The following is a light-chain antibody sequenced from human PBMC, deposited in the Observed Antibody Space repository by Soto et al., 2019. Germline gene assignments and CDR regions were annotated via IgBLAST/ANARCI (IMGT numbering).Light chain of an antibody. CDR3: GGWDDSLSGPV. J-gene: IGLJ2*01. CDR1: SSNIVSNY. Sequence: QSVLTQPPSASGTPGQRVNISWSGSSSNIVSNYVYWYRQFPGTAPKLLIQRNNQRPSGVPARFSGSKSGTSASLAISGLRSEDEADYYCGGWDDSLSGPVFGGGTKLTVL. CDR2: RNN. V-gene: IGLV1-47*01.